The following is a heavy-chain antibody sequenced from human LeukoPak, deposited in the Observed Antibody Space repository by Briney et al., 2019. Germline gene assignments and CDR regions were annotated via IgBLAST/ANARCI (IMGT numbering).Heavy chain of an antibody. J-gene: IGHJ5*02. D-gene: IGHD5-12*01. Sequence: GGSLRLSCAVSGITVSNYGMSWVRQAPGKGLEWVAGISDSGGRTNYADSVKGRFTISRDNPKNTLYLQMNSLRAEDTAVYYCARDRGYSGYDSPDHWGQGTLVTVSS. CDR3: ARDRGYSGYDSPDH. CDR2: ISDSGGRT. CDR1: GITVSNYG. V-gene: IGHV3-23*01.